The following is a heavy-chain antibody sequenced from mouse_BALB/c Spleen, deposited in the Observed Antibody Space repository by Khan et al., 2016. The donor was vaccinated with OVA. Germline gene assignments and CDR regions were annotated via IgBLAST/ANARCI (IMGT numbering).Heavy chain of an antibody. CDR2: ISPGSGDT. D-gene: IGHD1-2*01. CDR1: GYTFTDYY. V-gene: IGHV1-77*01. CDR3: ARRNYFGYTFAY. Sequence: QVQLTQSGAELARPGASVKLSCKASGYTFTDYYINWVKQRTGQGLEWIGEISPGSGDTYYHERFKGKATLTADKSSSTAYMQLSSLTSEASAVYFCARRNYFGYTFAYWGQGTLVTVSA. J-gene: IGHJ3*01.